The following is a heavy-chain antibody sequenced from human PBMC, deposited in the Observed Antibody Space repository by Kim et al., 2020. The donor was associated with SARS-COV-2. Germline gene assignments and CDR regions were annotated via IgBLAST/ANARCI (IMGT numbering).Heavy chain of an antibody. CDR2: IGSTGNT. Sequence: GGSLRLSCAGSGFSFSRYAMSWVRQTPGKGLEWVSAIGSTGNTYYADSVKGRFTISRDSSMNTLYLQLNSPRAEDTAIYYCAKVGESSGYPRYYFDYWG. CDR3: AKVGESSGYPRYYFDY. CDR1: GFSFSRYA. D-gene: IGHD3-22*01. J-gene: IGHJ4*01. V-gene: IGHV3-23*01.